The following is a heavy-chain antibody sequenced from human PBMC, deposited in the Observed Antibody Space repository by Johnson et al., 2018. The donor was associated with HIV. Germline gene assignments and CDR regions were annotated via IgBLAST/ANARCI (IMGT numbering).Heavy chain of an antibody. CDR1: GFTFNSYA. D-gene: IGHD6-13*01. J-gene: IGHJ3*02. V-gene: IGHV3-30*04. CDR3: ARTCRGSSWYRVSGTDGFDI. CDR2: IPCDGTTK. Sequence: VQLVESGGGVVQPGRSLRLSCVASGFTFNSYAMPWVRQAPGKGLEWVAIIPCDGTTKYSADSVKGRLTISRDRSKNTLYLQMHSLSAEDTAVYYCARTCRGSSWYRVSGTDGFDIWGQGTMVTVSS.